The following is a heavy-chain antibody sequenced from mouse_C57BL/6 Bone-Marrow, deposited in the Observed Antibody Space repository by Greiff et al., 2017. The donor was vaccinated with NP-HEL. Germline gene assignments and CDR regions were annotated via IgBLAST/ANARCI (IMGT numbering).Heavy chain of an antibody. D-gene: IGHD3-3*01. CDR2: IYPYNGVS. CDR3: ASGGQGYAIEY. V-gene: IGHV1-31*01. CDR1: GYSFTGYY. Sequence: VQLQQSGPELVKPGASVKISCKASGYSFTGYYMHWVKQSHGNILDWIGYIYPYNGVSSSNQKFTGKATLTVDKSSSTAYMGLRSLTSEDSAVYYCASGGQGYAIEYWGQGTSGTGSS. J-gene: IGHJ4*01.